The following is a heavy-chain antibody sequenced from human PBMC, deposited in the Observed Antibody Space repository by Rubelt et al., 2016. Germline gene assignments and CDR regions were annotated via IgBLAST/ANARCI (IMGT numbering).Heavy chain of an antibody. V-gene: IGHV4-34*01. CDR3: ARGRVVARITEDTAMVPD. CDR2: INHSGST. Sequence: QVRLQQWGAGLLKSSETLSLTCAVYGGSFSGYYWSWIRQPPGKGLEWIGEINHSGSTNYNPSLKSRVTISVNTSQNQFSLTLSSVTAADTAVYYCARGRVVARITEDTAMVPDWGQGTLVTVSS. J-gene: IGHJ4*02. CDR1: GGSFSGYY. D-gene: IGHD5-18*01.